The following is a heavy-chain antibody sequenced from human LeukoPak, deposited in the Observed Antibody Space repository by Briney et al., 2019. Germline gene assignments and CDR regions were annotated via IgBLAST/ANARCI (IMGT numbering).Heavy chain of an antibody. CDR2: ISYDGSNK. Sequence: GGSLRLSCAASGFTFSSYAMHWVRQAPGKGLEWVAVISYDGSNKYYADSVKGRFTISRDNSENTLYLQMNSLRAEDTAVYYCARDPYYGSYFDYWAREPWSPSPQ. J-gene: IGHJ4*02. CDR3: ARDPYYGSYFDY. D-gene: IGHD3-10*01. V-gene: IGHV3-30-3*01. CDR1: GFTFSSYA.